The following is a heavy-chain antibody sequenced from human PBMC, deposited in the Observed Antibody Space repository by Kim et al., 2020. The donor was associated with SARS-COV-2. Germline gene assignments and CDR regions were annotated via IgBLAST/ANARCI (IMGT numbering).Heavy chain of an antibody. V-gene: IGHV3-30*04. Sequence: GGSLRLSCAASGFTFSSYAMHWVRQAPGKGLEWVAVISYDGSNKYYADSVKGRFTISRDNSKNTLYLQMNSLRAEDTAVYYCARDFTAPNGYSGSYFDYWGQGTLVTVSS. J-gene: IGHJ4*02. CDR1: GFTFSSYA. CDR3: ARDFTAPNGYSGSYFDY. D-gene: IGHD1-26*01. CDR2: ISYDGSNK.